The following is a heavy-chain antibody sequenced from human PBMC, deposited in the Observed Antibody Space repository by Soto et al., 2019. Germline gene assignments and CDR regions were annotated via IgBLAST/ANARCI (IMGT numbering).Heavy chain of an antibody. J-gene: IGHJ3*02. D-gene: IGHD6-13*01. CDR1: GYSFTSYW. CDR2: IYPGDSDT. Sequence: GESLKISCKGSGYSFTSYWIGWVRQMPGKGLEWMGIIYPGDSDTRYSPSFQGQVTISAYKSISTAYLQWSSLKASDTAMYYCASGAHTYSSSWSKGGGAFDIWGQGTMVTVSS. CDR3: ASGAHTYSSSWSKGGGAFDI. V-gene: IGHV5-51*01.